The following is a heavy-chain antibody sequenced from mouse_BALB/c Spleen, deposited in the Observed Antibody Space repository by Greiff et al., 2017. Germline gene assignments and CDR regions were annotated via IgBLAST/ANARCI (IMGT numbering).Heavy chain of an antibody. CDR1: GFAFSSYD. D-gene: IGHD2-2*01. CDR2: ISSGGGST. CDR3: ARRGYDYAMDY. Sequence: EVQGVESGGGLVKPGGSLKLSCAASGFAFSSYDMSWVRQTPEKRLEWVAYISSGGGSTYYPDTVKGRFTISRDNAKNTLYLQMSSLKSEDTAMYYCARRGYDYAMDYWGQGTSVTVSS. V-gene: IGHV5-12-1*01. J-gene: IGHJ4*01.